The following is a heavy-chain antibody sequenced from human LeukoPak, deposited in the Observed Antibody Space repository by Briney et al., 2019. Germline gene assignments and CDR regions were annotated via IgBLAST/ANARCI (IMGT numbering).Heavy chain of an antibody. V-gene: IGHV3-30-3*01. D-gene: IGHD6-13*01. CDR2: ISYDGSNK. J-gene: IGHJ4*02. CDR3: TTDDTEQQLSVDY. CDR1: GFTFSSYA. Sequence: GGSLRLSCAASGFTFSSYAVHWVRQAPGKGLEWVAVISYDGSNKYYADSVKGRFTISRDNSKNTLYLQMNSLKTEDTAVYYCTTDDTEQQLSVDYWGQGTLVTVSS.